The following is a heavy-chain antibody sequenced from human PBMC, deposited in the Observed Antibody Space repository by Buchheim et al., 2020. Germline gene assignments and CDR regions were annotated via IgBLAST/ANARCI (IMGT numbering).Heavy chain of an antibody. CDR1: GGSISSSSYY. CDR3: ARVVVVVAETGYFDY. J-gene: IGHJ4*02. Sequence: QLQLQESGPGLVKPSETLSLTCTVSGGSISSSSYYWGWIRQPPGKGLEWIGSIYYRGSTYYNPSLKSRVTISVDTSKNQFFLKLSSVTAADTAVYYCARVVVVVAETGYFDYWGQGTL. D-gene: IGHD2-15*01. V-gene: IGHV4-39*07. CDR2: IYYRGST.